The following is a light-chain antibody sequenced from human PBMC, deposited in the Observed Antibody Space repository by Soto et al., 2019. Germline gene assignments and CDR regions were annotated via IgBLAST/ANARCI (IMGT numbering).Light chain of an antibody. J-gene: IGLJ1*01. Sequence: QSALTQPASVSGSPGQSITISCTGTSSDVGCYNYVSWYQQHPGKAPKLMIYEVSNRPSGVSNRVSASKSGNTASLTISGLQAEYEADYYCSSYTSSSTLVFGTGTKLTVL. CDR1: SSDVGCYNY. CDR2: EVS. V-gene: IGLV2-14*01. CDR3: SSYTSSSTLV.